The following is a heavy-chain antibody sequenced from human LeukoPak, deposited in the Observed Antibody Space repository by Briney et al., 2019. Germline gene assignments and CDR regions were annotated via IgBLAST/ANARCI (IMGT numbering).Heavy chain of an antibody. Sequence: GGSLRLSCAASGFTFSSYAMTWVRQAPGKGLEWVSIISGSGGSTYYADSVKGRFTISRDNSKNTLYLQMNSLRAEDTAVYYCAKDDDSSSWYAAYWGQGTLVTVSS. CDR2: ISGSGGST. D-gene: IGHD6-13*01. CDR3: AKDDDSSSWYAAY. J-gene: IGHJ4*02. CDR1: GFTFSSYA. V-gene: IGHV3-23*01.